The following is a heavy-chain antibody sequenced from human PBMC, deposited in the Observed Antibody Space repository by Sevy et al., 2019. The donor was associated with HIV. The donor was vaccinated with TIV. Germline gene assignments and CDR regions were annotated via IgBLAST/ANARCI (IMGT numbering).Heavy chain of an antibody. CDR3: AKDNLREGVRGVISASGGMDV. D-gene: IGHD3-10*01. CDR2: ISWNSGSI. Sequence: GGSLRLSCAASGFTFDDYAMHWVRQAPGKGLEWVSGISWNSGSIGYADSVKGRFTISRANAKNSLYLQMNSLRAEDTAWYYCAKDNLREGVRGVISASGGMDVWGQGTTVTVSS. CDR1: GFTFDDYA. J-gene: IGHJ6*02. V-gene: IGHV3-9*01.